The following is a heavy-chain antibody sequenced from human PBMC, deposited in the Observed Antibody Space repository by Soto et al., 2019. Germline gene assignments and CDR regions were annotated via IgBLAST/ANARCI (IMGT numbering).Heavy chain of an antibody. CDR2: INYSGTT. CDR3: ARVSGNAFDV. V-gene: IGHV4-31*03. CDR1: GGSISSGAYY. D-gene: IGHD3-10*01. J-gene: IGHJ3*01. Sequence: QVQLQESGPGLVKSSQTLSLTCTVSGGSISSGAYYWSWIRQHPGKDLEWIGYINYSGTTYLSPSLXXRGTMSVDTSKNQFSLRLRSVTAADTAVYFCARVSGNAFDVWGQGTMVSVSS.